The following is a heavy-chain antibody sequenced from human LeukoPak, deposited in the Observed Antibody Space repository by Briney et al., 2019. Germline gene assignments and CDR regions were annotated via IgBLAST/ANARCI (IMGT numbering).Heavy chain of an antibody. V-gene: IGHV4-38-2*02. CDR3: ARDRGDFWSATFDY. Sequence: SETLSLTCTVSDYSISTDYYWGWIRQPPRKGLEWIGSIHHNGHTYYNPSLNSRLTISVYTSKNQFSLNLNSLTASDTAIYYCARDRGDFWSATFDYWGLGTLVTVSS. CDR2: IHHNGHT. D-gene: IGHD3-3*01. CDR1: DYSISTDYY. J-gene: IGHJ4*02.